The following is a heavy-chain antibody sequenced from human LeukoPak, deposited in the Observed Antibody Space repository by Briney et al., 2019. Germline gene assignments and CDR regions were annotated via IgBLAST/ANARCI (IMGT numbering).Heavy chain of an antibody. Sequence: GASVKVSCKASGGVFTKYVFHWVRQAPGQGPEWMGEISPLLGTGNYAQKFQGRVTITADTSTSTAYMELNSLRAEDTAVYYCARYWVFWAGGYFDYWGQGTLVTVSS. CDR3: ARYWVFWAGGYFDY. CDR1: GGVFTKYV. CDR2: ISPLLGTG. V-gene: IGHV1-69*06. J-gene: IGHJ4*02. D-gene: IGHD3/OR15-3a*01.